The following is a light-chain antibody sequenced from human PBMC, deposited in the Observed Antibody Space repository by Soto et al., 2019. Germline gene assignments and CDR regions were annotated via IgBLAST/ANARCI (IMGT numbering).Light chain of an antibody. Sequence: EIMLTQSPGTLSLSPGERATLSYRASQSVSSSYLAWYQQKPGQAPRLLIYGASSRATGIPDRFSGSGSGTDFTLTISRLEPEDFAVHYCQQYGSSSWTFGQGTKVDIK. CDR1: QSVSSSY. CDR3: QQYGSSSWT. J-gene: IGKJ1*01. V-gene: IGKV3-20*01. CDR2: GAS.